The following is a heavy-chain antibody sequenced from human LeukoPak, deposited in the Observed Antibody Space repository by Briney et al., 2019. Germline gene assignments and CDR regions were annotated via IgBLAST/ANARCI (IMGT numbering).Heavy chain of an antibody. CDR2: IRKDGKEI. V-gene: IGHV3-7*01. D-gene: IGHD3-16*02. CDR1: GFTSTTYW. Sequence: GGSLRLSCATSGFTSTTYWISWVRQAPGKGLEWVANIRKDGKEIDYVDSVKGRFTISSDHAKRSINLQMSSLRVEDTAVYYCASSKRGTYRFDAYDIWGQGTMVTVSP. J-gene: IGHJ3*02. CDR3: ASSKRGTYRFDAYDI.